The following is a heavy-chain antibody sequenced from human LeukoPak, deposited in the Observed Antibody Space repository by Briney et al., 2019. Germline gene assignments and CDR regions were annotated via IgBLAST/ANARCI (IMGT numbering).Heavy chain of an antibody. D-gene: IGHD2-8*02. V-gene: IGHV4-4*07. CDR3: ARGRYCTATVCGGGDVFDI. J-gene: IGHJ3*02. CDR2: TYSSATT. CDR1: GGSISTYY. Sequence: SETLSLTSSVSGGSISTYYWSWLRQPAGKGLEWMGRTYSSATTNPNPSLKSRVTLSIDASKKQLSLRLSSVTAADTPVYCCARGRYCTATVCGGGDVFDIGGQGTVVIVS.